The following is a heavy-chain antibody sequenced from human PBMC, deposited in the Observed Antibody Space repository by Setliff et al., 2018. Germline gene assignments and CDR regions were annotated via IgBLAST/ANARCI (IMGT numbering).Heavy chain of an antibody. CDR1: GYTFTSYG. J-gene: IGHJ4*02. CDR3: ARISRLAIYYFDY. V-gene: IGHV1-18*01. Sequence: ASVKVSCKASGYTFTSYGFSWVRQAPGQGLEWMGWINPNSGNTNYAQKLQGRVTMTTDTSASTAYMELSSLRSEDTAVYYCARISRLAIYYFDYWGQGTLVTVSS. CDR2: INPNSGNT. D-gene: IGHD3-9*01.